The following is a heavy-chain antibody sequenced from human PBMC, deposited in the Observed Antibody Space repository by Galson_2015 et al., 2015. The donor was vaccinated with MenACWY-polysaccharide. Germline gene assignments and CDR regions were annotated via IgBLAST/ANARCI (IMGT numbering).Heavy chain of an antibody. CDR1: RFTFSDYG. D-gene: IGHD3-10*01. CDR2: IWDVGSRK. J-gene: IGHJ5*02. Sequence: SLRLSCAATRFTFSDYGMHWVRQAPGKGLEWVAFIWDVGSRKYYADSVKGRFAISRDNSDNTLYLQMNNLRVADTAVYYCARVGRDHSGSYFHGGFDPWGQGTLVTVSS. CDR3: ARVGRDHSGSYFHGGFDP. V-gene: IGHV3-33*01.